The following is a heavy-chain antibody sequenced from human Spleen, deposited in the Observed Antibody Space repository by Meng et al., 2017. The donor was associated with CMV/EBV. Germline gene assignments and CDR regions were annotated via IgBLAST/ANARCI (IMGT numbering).Heavy chain of an antibody. CDR3: ARDGGYHRAAGPY. V-gene: IGHV4-30-4*08. D-gene: IGHD2-15*01. J-gene: IGHJ4*02. CDR2: IYYSGST. Sequence: QVQRQEWGPVLVKPSQHRSLACTVSGGSISSGGYYWSWIRQPPGKGLEWIGYIYYSGSTYYNPSLKSRVTISVDTSKNQFSRKLSSVTAADTAVYYCARDGGYHRAAGPYWGQGTLVTVFS. CDR1: GGSISSGGYY.